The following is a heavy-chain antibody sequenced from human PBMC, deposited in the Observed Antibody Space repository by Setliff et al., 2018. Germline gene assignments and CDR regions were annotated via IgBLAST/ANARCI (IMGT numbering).Heavy chain of an antibody. CDR3: ARTCSGSGCYAGLES. V-gene: IGHV3-33*08. Sequence: LRLSCAASGFTFSTYRMHWVRQAPGKGLEWVAVIWDDGGNKYHADSVKGRFTISRDNSKNTLYLQMNSLRPEDTAVYYCARTCSGSGCYAGLESWGQGTPVTVSP. CDR1: GFTFSTYR. D-gene: IGHD2-15*01. J-gene: IGHJ4*02. CDR2: IWDDGGNK.